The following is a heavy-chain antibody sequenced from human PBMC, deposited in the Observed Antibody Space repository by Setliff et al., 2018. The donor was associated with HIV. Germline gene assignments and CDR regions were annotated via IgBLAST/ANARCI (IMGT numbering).Heavy chain of an antibody. CDR3: ARIRPYCGGDCSYFDY. Sequence: TLSLTCTVSGGSMTTHFWSWIRQPPGKALEWLARIDWDDDKFYSTSLKTRLTISKDTSKNQVVLAMTNMDPVDTATYYCARIRPYCGGDCSYFDYWGQGTLVTVSS. J-gene: IGHJ4*02. V-gene: IGHV2-70*16. CDR1: GGSMTTHFW. CDR2: IDWDDDK. D-gene: IGHD2-21*02.